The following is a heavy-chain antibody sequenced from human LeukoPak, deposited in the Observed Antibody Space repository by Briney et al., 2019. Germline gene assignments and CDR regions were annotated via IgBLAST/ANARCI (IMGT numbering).Heavy chain of an antibody. CDR1: GFTFSDYG. Sequence: PGGTLRLSCAASGFTFSDYGMSWVRQAPGKGLEWVSGISGSGGDTYYAVSVKGRFTISRDNSKNTLYLQMNSLRAEDTALYYCAKDRAFGQFLWGNDYWGQGTLVTVSS. J-gene: IGHJ4*02. CDR2: ISGSGGDT. D-gene: IGHD3-10*01. CDR3: AKDRAFGQFLWGNDY. V-gene: IGHV3-23*01.